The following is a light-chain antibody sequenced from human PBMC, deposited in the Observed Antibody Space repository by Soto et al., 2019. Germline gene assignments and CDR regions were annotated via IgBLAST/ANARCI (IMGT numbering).Light chain of an antibody. Sequence: DIEISQSPSTQSTSVGDRVTITCRASQSISDYLAWYQQKPGQAPRLLIYGASNRATGIPDRFSGSGSGTDFTLTISRLEPEDFAVYYCQQYGSSGTFGQGTKVDI. CDR2: GAS. V-gene: IGKV3-20*01. J-gene: IGKJ1*01. CDR1: QSISDY. CDR3: QQYGSSGT.